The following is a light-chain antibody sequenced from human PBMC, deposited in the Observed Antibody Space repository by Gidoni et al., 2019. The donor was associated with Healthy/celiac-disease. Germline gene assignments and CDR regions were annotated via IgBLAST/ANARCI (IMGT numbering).Light chain of an antibody. CDR1: QSVSSN. CDR2: GAS. Sequence: EIVMTQSPATLSVSPGERATLSCRASQSVSSNLAWHQQKPGKAPRLLIYGASTRATGIPARFSGSGYGTEFTLTISSLQSEDFAVYYCQQYNNWSMYTFGQGTKLEIK. CDR3: QQYNNWSMYT. V-gene: IGKV3-15*01. J-gene: IGKJ2*01.